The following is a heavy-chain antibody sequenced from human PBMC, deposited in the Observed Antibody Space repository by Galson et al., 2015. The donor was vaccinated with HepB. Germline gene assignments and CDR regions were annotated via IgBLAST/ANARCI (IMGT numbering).Heavy chain of an antibody. Sequence: SLRLSCAASGFTFSRSAIHWVRQPSGKGPEWIGHIRSKATNYAALYVPSLKGRFTISRDDSRNMAYLHMRSLKTDDTAVYYCVRSGDFSGYSSRWGQGTLVTVSS. D-gene: IGHD5-12*01. CDR2: IRSKATNYAA. V-gene: IGHV3-73*01. CDR1: GFTFSRSA. J-gene: IGHJ4*02. CDR3: VRSGDFSGYSSR.